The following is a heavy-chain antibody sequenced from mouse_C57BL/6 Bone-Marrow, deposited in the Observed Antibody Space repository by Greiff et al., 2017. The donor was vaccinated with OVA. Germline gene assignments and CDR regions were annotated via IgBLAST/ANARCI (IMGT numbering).Heavy chain of an antibody. Sequence: VKLQESGPELVKPGASVKISCKASGYAFSSSWMNWVKQRPGKGLEWIGRIYPGDGDTNYNGKFKGKATLTADKSSSTAYMQLSSLTSEDSAVYFCARWELRPYYFDYWGQGTTLTVSS. V-gene: IGHV1-82*01. CDR3: ARWELRPYYFDY. D-gene: IGHD3-2*02. J-gene: IGHJ2*01. CDR1: GYAFSSSW. CDR2: IYPGDGDT.